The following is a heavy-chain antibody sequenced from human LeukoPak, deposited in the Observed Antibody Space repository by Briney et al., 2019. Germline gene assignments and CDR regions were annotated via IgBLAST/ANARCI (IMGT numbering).Heavy chain of an antibody. CDR1: GASVSSSDYY. D-gene: IGHD3-16*02. J-gene: IGHJ4*02. Sequence: SETLSLTCTVSGASVSSSDYYWGWIRQPPGKGLEWIGYIYYSGSTNYNPSLKSRVTISVDTSKNQFSLKLSSVTAADTAVYYCARQGVWGSYRLDYWGQGTLVTVSS. CDR2: IYYSGST. CDR3: ARQGVWGSYRLDY. V-gene: IGHV4-61*05.